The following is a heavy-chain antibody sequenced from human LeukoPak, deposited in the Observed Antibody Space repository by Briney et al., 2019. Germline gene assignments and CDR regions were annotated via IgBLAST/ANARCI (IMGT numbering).Heavy chain of an antibody. CDR3: ALGELSGQLDY. Sequence: SETLSLTCAVYGGSFSGYYWSWIRQPPGKGLEWIGEINHSGSTNYNPSLKSRVTISVDTSKNQFSLKLSSVTAADTAVYYCALGELSGQLDYWGQGTLVTVSS. CDR2: INHSGST. D-gene: IGHD3-16*02. J-gene: IGHJ4*02. CDR1: GGSFSGYY. V-gene: IGHV4-34*01.